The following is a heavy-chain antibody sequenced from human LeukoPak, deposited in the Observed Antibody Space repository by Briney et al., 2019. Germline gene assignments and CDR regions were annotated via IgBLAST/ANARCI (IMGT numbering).Heavy chain of an antibody. Sequence: GGSLRLSCAASGFTFSSYWMSWVRQAPGKGLEWVANIKQDGSEKYYVDSVKGRFTISRDNAKNSLYLQMNSLRAEDTAVYYCARDPGNKIVGAISYWGQGTQVTVSS. J-gene: IGHJ4*02. CDR3: ARDPGNKIVGAISY. D-gene: IGHD1-26*01. CDR2: IKQDGSEK. V-gene: IGHV3-7*01. CDR1: GFTFSSYW.